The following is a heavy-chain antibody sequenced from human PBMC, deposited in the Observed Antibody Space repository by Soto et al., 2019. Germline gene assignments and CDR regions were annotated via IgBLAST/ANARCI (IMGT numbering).Heavy chain of an antibody. CDR3: AHSDYDILTGWSVGDY. J-gene: IGHJ4*02. V-gene: IGHV2-5*02. D-gene: IGHD3-9*01. Sequence: QITLKESGPTLVKPTQTLTLTCTFSGFSLSTSGVGVGWLSQPPGKALEWLALIYWDDDKRSSPSLKGRLTITKDTSKNQVVLTMTNMDPVDTATYYCAHSDYDILTGWSVGDYCGQGTLVTVSS. CDR1: GFSLSTSGVG. CDR2: IYWDDDK.